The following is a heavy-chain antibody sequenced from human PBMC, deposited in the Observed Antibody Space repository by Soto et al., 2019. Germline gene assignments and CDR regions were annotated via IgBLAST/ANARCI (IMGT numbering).Heavy chain of an antibody. CDR1: GFTFSTYA. CDR2: ISYDGNNK. J-gene: IGHJ4*02. Sequence: QVQLVESGGGVVQPGRSLRLSCAASGFTFSTYAMHWVRQAPGKGLEWVAVISYDGNNKYYADSVKGRFTISRDNSKNTLYLQVNSLRAEDTALYYCARDSARYYCDYWGQGTLLTVSS. V-gene: IGHV3-30-3*01. CDR3: ARDSARYYCDY.